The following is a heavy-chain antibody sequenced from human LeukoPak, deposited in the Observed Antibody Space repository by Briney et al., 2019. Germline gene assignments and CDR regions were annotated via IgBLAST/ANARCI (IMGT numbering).Heavy chain of an antibody. D-gene: IGHD3-9*01. CDR2: ISSGGSDT. CDR1: GFTVSSST. J-gene: IGHJ4*02. CDR3: AQLTSH. Sequence: PGGSLRLSCAASGFTVSSSTMSWVRQAPGKGLEWVSTISSGGSDTYYADSVKGRFAISRDNSKNTLYLQMNSLRAEDTAIYYCAQLTSHWGQGTLVTVSS. V-gene: IGHV3-23*01.